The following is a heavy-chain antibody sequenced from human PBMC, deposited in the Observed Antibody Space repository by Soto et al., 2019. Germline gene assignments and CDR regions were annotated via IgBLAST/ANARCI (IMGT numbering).Heavy chain of an antibody. V-gene: IGHV1-69*06. CDR1: GGTLSDHG. CDR2: TIPVFNTA. Sequence: QVKLEQSGAEVKKPGSSVKVSCKASGGTLSDHGVAWLRQAPGQGLEWMGVTIPVFNTAKYAQKFQGRVTVTADKFTNITYMKLSSLRSDDTAFYFCSLGVYGSGNYYTGPSSFDIWGQGTLGIVSS. D-gene: IGHD3-10*01. CDR3: SLGVYGSGNYYTGPSSFDI. J-gene: IGHJ3*02.